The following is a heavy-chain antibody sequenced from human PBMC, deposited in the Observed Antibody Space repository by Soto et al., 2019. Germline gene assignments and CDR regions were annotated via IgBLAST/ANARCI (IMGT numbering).Heavy chain of an antibody. V-gene: IGHV3-74*03. CDR2: INSDGSRT. CDR3: VRDPAYGAYDY. D-gene: IGHD2-2*01. J-gene: IGHJ4*02. Sequence: EVQLVESGGGLVQPGGSLRLSCAVSGFTFSNYWMHWVCQAPGKGLVWVSRINSDGSRTTYADSVTGRFTISRDNAKNTLYLHMNSLRAEDTAVYYCVRDPAYGAYDYWGQGALVGVSS. CDR1: GFTFSNYW.